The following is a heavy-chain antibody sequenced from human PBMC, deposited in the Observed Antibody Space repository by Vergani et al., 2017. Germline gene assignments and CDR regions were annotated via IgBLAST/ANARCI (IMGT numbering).Heavy chain of an antibody. V-gene: IGHV1-46*01. D-gene: IGHD3-22*01. CDR1: GYTFSNYY. CDR3: ARAMIVVGNWFDP. J-gene: IGHJ5*02. Sequence: QVQVVQSGAEVKKSGASVKVSCKTSGYTFSNYYMHWVRQAPGQGLEWMGIINPSGGHTNYAQKFQGRVTMTRDTSISTAYMELSRLRSDDTAVYYCARAMIVVGNWFDPWGQGTLVTVSS. CDR2: INPSGGHT.